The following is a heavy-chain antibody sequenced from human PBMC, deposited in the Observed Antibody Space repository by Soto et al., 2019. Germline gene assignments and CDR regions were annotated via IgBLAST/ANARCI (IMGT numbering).Heavy chain of an antibody. CDR2: IYYSGST. CDR1: GGSISSSSYY. J-gene: IGHJ5*02. D-gene: IGHD6-6*01. CDR3: ARRSIAARRHCDWFDP. Sequence: KTSETLSLTCTVSGGSISSSSYYWGWIRQPPGKGLEWIGSIYYSGSTYYNPSLKSRVTISVDTSKNQFSLKLSSVTAADTAVYYCARRSIAARRHCDWFDPWGQGTLVTVSS. V-gene: IGHV4-39*01.